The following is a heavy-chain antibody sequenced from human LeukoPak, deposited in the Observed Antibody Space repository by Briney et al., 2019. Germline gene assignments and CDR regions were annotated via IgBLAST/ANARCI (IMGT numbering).Heavy chain of an antibody. D-gene: IGHD2-2*01. CDR2: ISGSGGST. J-gene: IGHJ5*02. V-gene: IGHV3-23*01. Sequence: GGSLRLSSAASGFTFSNYAMSWVRQAPGKGLEWVSAISGSGGSTYYADSVKGRFTISRDNSKNTLYLQMNSLRAEDTAVCYCAKDVAGMRSWFDPWGQGTLVTVSS. CDR1: GFTFSNYA. CDR3: AKDVAGMRSWFDP.